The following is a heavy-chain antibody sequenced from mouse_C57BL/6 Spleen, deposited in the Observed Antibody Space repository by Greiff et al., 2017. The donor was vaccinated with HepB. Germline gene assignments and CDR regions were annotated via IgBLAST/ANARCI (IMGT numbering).Heavy chain of an antibody. Sequence: VQLQQSGAELVNPGASVNLSCKASGYTLTSYWMHWVKQRPGQGLEWIGEINPSNGRTNYNEKFKSKATLTVDKSSSTAYKQLSSPTSEDSAVYYCARLLINFDYWGQGTTLTVSS. CDR3: ARLLINFDY. CDR2: INPSNGRT. CDR1: GYTLTSYW. J-gene: IGHJ2*01. V-gene: IGHV1S81*02. D-gene: IGHD2-1*01.